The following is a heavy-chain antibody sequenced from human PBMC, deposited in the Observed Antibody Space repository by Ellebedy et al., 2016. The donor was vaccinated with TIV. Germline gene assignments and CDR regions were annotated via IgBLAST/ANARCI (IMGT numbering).Heavy chain of an antibody. V-gene: IGHV4-34*01. CDR2: INHSGST. J-gene: IGHJ4*02. CDR1: GGSFSGYY. D-gene: IGHD4-23*01. CDR3: ARGANSDYGGNSLHFDY. Sequence: MPSETLSLTCAVYGGSFSGYYWSWIRQPPGKGLEWIGEINHSGSTNYNPSLKSRVTISVDTSKNQFSLKLSSVTAADTAVYYCARGANSDYGGNSLHFDYWGQGTLVTVSS.